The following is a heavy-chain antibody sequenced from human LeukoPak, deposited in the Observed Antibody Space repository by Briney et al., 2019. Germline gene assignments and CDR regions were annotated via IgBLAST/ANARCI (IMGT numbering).Heavy chain of an antibody. Sequence: GGSLRLSCAASGFTFSSYSMNWVRQAPGKGLEWVSSISSSSSYIYYADLVKGRFTISRDNAKNSLYLQMNSLRAEDTAVYYCARDARYFDWLLGYWGQGTLVTVSS. CDR3: ARDARYFDWLLGY. CDR2: ISSSSSYI. J-gene: IGHJ4*02. CDR1: GFTFSSYS. D-gene: IGHD3-9*01. V-gene: IGHV3-21*01.